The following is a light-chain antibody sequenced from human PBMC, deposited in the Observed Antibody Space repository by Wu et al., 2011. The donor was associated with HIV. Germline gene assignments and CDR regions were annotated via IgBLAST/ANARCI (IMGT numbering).Light chain of an antibody. CDR1: QSVRSN. J-gene: IGKJ4*01. Sequence: GERAILSCRASQSVRSNLAWYQQKLGQAPRLLIYGASTRATGIPARFSGSGSTTEFTLTISNMQSEDFAIYYCQQYNDWPLTFGGGTKVEIK. CDR3: QQYNDWPLT. V-gene: IGKV3-15*01. CDR2: GAS.